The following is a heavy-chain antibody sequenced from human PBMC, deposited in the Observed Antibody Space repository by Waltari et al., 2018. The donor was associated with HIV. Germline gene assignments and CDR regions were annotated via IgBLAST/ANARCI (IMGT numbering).Heavy chain of an antibody. Sequence: EVQLVESGGGLVKPGGSLRLSCAASGFTFSNAWMSWVRQAPGKGLEWVGRIKSKTDGGTTDYAAPVKGRFTISRDDSKNTLYLQMNSLKTEDTAVYYCTTDPGWNSGPFDPWGQGTLVTVSS. CDR2: IKSKTDGGTT. D-gene: IGHD1-7*01. V-gene: IGHV3-15*01. CDR1: GFTFSNAW. CDR3: TTDPGWNSGPFDP. J-gene: IGHJ5*02.